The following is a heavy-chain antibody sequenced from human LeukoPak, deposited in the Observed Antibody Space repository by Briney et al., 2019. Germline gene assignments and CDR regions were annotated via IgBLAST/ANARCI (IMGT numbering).Heavy chain of an antibody. CDR2: ISTSSNYI. V-gene: IGHV3-21*01. Sequence: PGGSLRLSCSAPASVFSRLTMNWFRQSPGKGLEWVSSISTSSNYIFYTDSVKGRFNISRDNTKNSLFLDMTRLRDEDTAVYYCASTVHGSTSDSEGYYPKWFDPWGQGTVVTVSS. J-gene: IGHJ5*01. CDR3: ASTVHGSTSDSEGYYPKWFDP. CDR1: ASVFSRLT. D-gene: IGHD3-3*01.